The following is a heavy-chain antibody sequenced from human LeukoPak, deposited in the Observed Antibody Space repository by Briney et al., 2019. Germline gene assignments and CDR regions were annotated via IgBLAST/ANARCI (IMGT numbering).Heavy chain of an antibody. CDR3: ARTGYFGANGFDY. D-gene: IGHD4/OR15-4a*01. J-gene: IGHJ4*02. CDR1: GFTFSDSY. V-gene: IGHV3-11*01. Sequence: GGSLRLSCAASGFTFSDSYMTWIRQAPGKGLEWVSYISNSGYTKYYADSVKGRFTISRDNTKNSVHLQMNSLKAEDTALYCCARTGYFGANGFDYWGQGTLVTVSS. CDR2: ISNSGYTK.